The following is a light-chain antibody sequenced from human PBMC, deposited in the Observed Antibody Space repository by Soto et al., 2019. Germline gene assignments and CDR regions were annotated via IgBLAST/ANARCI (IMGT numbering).Light chain of an antibody. Sequence: EIVMTQSPATLSASPGERVSLSCRASQSVSSNLAWYQQKPGQAPSLLIYGAVTRATGIPARFSGSGSGTQFTLTISSLQSEDFAVYYCQQYSNLPLTFGGGTKVEI. CDR1: QSVSSN. CDR3: QQYSNLPLT. J-gene: IGKJ4*01. CDR2: GAV. V-gene: IGKV3-15*01.